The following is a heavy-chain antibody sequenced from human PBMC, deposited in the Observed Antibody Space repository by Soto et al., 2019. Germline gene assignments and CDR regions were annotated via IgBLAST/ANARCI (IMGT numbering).Heavy chain of an antibody. CDR3: AYSSSIPYGMDV. D-gene: IGHD6-13*01. V-gene: IGHV1-18*01. J-gene: IGHJ6*02. CDR2: ISAYNGNT. CDR1: GYTFTSYG. Sequence: ASMKVSCKASGYTFTSYGISWVRQAPGQGLEWMGWISAYNGNTNYAQKLQGRVTMTTDTSTSTAYMELRSLRSDDTAVYYCAYSSSIPYGMDVWGQGTTVTVSS.